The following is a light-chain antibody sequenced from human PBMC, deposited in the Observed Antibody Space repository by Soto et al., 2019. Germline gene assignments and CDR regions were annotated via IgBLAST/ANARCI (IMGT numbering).Light chain of an antibody. J-gene: IGLJ1*01. CDR3: SSYTMISTYV. V-gene: IGLV2-14*02. CDR1: SSDIGIYNL. CDR2: EGS. Sequence: QSALAQPASVSGSPGQSITISCTGTSSDIGIYNLVSWYQQHPGKAPKLMIYEGSKRPSGVSNRFSASKSGNTASLTISGLQAEDEADYYCSSYTMISTYVFGSGTKVTVL.